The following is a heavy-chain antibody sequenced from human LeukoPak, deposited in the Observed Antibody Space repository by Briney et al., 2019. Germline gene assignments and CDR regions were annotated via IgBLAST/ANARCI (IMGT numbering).Heavy chain of an antibody. CDR3: AKEGSSGLPWFDY. D-gene: IGHD6-19*01. CDR2: ISGSGGTT. J-gene: IGHJ4*02. CDR1: GFTFSSYA. Sequence: PGGSLRLSCAGSGFTFSSYAMSWVRQAPGKGLEWVSAISGSGGTTYYADSLKGRFTISRDNSKNTLYLQMNSLRAEDTAVYYCAKEGSSGLPWFDYWGQGTLVTVSS. V-gene: IGHV3-23*01.